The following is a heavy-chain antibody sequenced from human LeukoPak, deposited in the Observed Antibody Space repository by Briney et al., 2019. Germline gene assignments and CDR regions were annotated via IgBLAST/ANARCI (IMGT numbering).Heavy chain of an antibody. V-gene: IGHV4-59*01. J-gene: IGHJ6*03. CDR2: IYYSGST. CDR1: GDSITRYW. D-gene: IGHD1-1*01. CDR3: ARETDWNYFYNYYMDV. Sequence: SETLSLTCTVSGDSITRYWWTWIRQSPGQGLEWIGHIYYSGSTNYNPSLKSRVTISVDTSKNQFSLNLNSVTAADTAVYYCARETDWNYFYNYYMDVWGKGTTVTVSS.